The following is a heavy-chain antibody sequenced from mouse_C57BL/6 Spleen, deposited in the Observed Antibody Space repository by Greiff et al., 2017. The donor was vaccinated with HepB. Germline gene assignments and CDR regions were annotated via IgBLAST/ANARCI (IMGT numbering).Heavy chain of an antibody. CDR3: ASKGNDGINWYFDV. CDR2: IDPSDSYT. CDR1: GYTFTSYW. D-gene: IGHD1-2*01. Sequence: QVQLQQPGAELVMPGASVKLSCKASGYTFTSYWMHWVKQRPGQGLEWIGEIDPSDSYTNYTQKFKGKSTLTVDKSSSTAYMQLSSLTSEDSAVYYCASKGNDGINWYFDVWGTGTTVTVSS. J-gene: IGHJ1*03. V-gene: IGHV1-69*01.